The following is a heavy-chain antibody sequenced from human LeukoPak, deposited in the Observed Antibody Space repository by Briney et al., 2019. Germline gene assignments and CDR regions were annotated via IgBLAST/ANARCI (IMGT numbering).Heavy chain of an antibody. CDR1: GFTFSNYW. CDR2: INSDGSST. V-gene: IGHV3-74*01. Sequence: PGGSLRLSCAASGFTFSNYWMHWVRHAPGKGLVWVSRINSDGSSTSYADSVKGRFTISRDNAKNSLYLQMNSLRAEDTALYYCARGRDYGDYLGEYWGQGTLVTVSS. CDR3: ARGRDYGDYLGEY. D-gene: IGHD4-17*01. J-gene: IGHJ4*02.